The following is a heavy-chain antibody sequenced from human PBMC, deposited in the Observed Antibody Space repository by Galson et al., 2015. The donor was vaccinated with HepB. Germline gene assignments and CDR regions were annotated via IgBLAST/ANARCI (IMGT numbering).Heavy chain of an antibody. CDR2: IKQDGSEK. CDR1: GFTFSSYW. D-gene: IGHD3-22*01. Sequence: SLRLSCAASGFTFSSYWMSWVRQAPGKGLEWVANIKQDGSEKYYVDSVKGRFTISRDNAKNSLYLQMNSLRAEVTAVYYCAKDPVTMIVVVTIAFDYWGQGTLVTVSS. CDR3: AKDPVTMIVVVTIAFDY. J-gene: IGHJ4*02. V-gene: IGHV3-7*03.